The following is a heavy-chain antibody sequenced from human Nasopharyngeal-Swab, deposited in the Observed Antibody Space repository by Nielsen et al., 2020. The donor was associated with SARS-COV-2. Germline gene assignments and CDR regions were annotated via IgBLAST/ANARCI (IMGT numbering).Heavy chain of an antibody. J-gene: IGHJ4*02. CDR2: ISGSGGST. Sequence: GESLKISCAASGFTFSSYAMSGVRQAPGKGLEWVSAISGSGGSTYYADSVKGRFTISRDNSKNTLYLQMNSLRAEDTAVYYCAKICGGSGGSCSLDYWGQGTLVTVSS. CDR3: AKICGGSGGSCSLDY. D-gene: IGHD2-15*01. CDR1: GFTFSSYA. V-gene: IGHV3-23*01.